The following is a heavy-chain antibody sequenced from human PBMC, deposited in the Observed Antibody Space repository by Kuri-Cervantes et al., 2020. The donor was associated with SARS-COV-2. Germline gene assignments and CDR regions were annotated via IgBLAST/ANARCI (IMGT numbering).Heavy chain of an antibody. J-gene: IGHJ4*02. CDR2: INHSGST. CDR3: AGWPVVPAANPKWGIDY. Sequence: SQTLSLTCAVYGGSFSGYYWSWIRQPPGKGLEWIGEINHSGSTNYNPSLKSRVTISVDTSKNQSSLKLSSVTAADTAVYYCAGWPVVPAANPKWGIDYWGQGTLVTVSS. CDR1: GGSFSGYY. D-gene: IGHD2-2*01. V-gene: IGHV4-34*01.